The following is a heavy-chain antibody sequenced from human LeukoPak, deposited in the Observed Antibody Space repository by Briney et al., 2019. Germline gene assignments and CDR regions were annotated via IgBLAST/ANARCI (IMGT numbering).Heavy chain of an antibody. Sequence: GGSLRLSCAASGFTFTNYAMHWVRQAPGKGLEYVSPISSTGGNTYYANSVKGRFTISRDNSKNTLSLQMGSLRPEDMALYYCARSVDTALVFFDYWGQGTLVTVSS. J-gene: IGHJ4*02. D-gene: IGHD5-18*01. V-gene: IGHV3-64*01. CDR2: ISSTGGNT. CDR1: GFTFTNYA. CDR3: ARSVDTALVFFDY.